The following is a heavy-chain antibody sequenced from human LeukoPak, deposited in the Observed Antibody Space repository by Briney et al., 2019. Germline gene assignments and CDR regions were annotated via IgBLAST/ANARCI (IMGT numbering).Heavy chain of an antibody. D-gene: IGHD6-19*01. CDR2: IYYSGST. CDR3: ARLASSGWSHCDY. V-gene: IGHV4-39*07. CDR1: GGPISSSSYY. Sequence: SETLSLTCTVSGGPISSSSYYWGWIRQPPGKGLEWIGSIYYSGSTYYNPSLKSRVTISVDTSKNQFSLKMNSVTAADTAVYYCARLASSGWSHCDYWGQGTLVTVSS. J-gene: IGHJ4*02.